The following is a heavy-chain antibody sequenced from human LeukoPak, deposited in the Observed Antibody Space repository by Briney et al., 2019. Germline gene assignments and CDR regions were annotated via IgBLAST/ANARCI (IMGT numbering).Heavy chain of an antibody. V-gene: IGHV3-23*01. J-gene: IGHJ4*02. Sequence: GGSLRLSCAASGFTFSNYAMNWVRQAPGKGLEWVSVISGSGGSTSYADSVKGRFTISRDNSKNMVYLQMNTLRADDTAVYYCAKSVVVITFRFDDWGQGALVTVSS. CDR2: ISGSGGST. CDR1: GFTFSNYA. CDR3: AKSVVVITFRFDD. D-gene: IGHD2-15*01.